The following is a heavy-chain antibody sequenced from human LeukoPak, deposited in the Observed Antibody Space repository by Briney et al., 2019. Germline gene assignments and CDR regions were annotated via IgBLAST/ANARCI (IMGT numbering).Heavy chain of an antibody. V-gene: IGHV1-46*01. Sequence: GASVKVSCKASGYTFTSYNMHWVRQAQGQGMEWMGIINPSGGSTSYAQKFQGRVTMTRNTSISTAYMELSSLRSEDTAVYYCARNYYDILTGSSLYYYGMDVWGQGTTVTVSS. CDR1: GYTFTSYN. J-gene: IGHJ6*02. CDR2: INPSGGST. CDR3: ARNYYDILTGSSLYYYGMDV. D-gene: IGHD3-9*01.